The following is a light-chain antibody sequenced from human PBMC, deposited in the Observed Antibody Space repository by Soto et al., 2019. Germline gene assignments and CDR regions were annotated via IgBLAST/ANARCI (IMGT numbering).Light chain of an antibody. CDR2: AVS. Sequence: QSVLTQPPSASGSPGQSVTISCTGTSSDVGAYKYVSWYQQHPGKAPKLMIYAVSERPSGVPDRFSGSKSGNTASLTVSGLQAEDEADYYCAAWDDSLRVVLFGGGTKLTVL. V-gene: IGLV2-8*01. CDR1: SSDVGAYKY. J-gene: IGLJ2*01. CDR3: AAWDDSLRVVL.